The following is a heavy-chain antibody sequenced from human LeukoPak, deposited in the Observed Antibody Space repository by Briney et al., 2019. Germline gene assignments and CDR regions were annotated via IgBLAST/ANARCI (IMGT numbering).Heavy chain of an antibody. J-gene: IGHJ4*02. CDR3: VRDRGTYRPIDY. CDR1: GFTFSSYA. D-gene: IGHD1-26*01. CDR2: ISNSGGST. Sequence: GGSLRLSCAASGFTFSSYAMSWVRQAPGKGLEWVSAISNSGGSTYYADSVKGRFTISRDNAQNSLYLQMNSLRAEDTAIYYCVRDRGTYRPIDYWGQGTLVTVSS. V-gene: IGHV3-23*01.